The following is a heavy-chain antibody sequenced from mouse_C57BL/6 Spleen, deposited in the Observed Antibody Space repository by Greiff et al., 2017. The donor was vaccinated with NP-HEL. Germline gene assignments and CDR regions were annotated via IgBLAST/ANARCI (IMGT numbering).Heavy chain of an antibody. J-gene: IGHJ3*01. CDR1: GYTFTEYT. CDR2: FYPGSGSI. CDR3: ARHEGRRLYYVYDEGFAY. Sequence: QVQLQQSGAELVKPGASVKLSCKASGYTFTEYTIHWVKQRSGQGLEWIGWFYPGSGSIKYNEKFKDKATLTADKSSSTVYMELSRLTSEDSAVYFCARHEGRRLYYVYDEGFAYWGQGTLVTVSA. V-gene: IGHV1-62-2*01. D-gene: IGHD2-2*01.